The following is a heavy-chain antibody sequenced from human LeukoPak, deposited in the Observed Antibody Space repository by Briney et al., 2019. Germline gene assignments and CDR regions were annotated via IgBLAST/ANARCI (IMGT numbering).Heavy chain of an antibody. CDR2: IYYSGST. J-gene: IGHJ3*02. V-gene: IGHV4-59*01. CDR1: GGSISSYY. Sequence: SETLSLTCTVSGGSISSYYWSWIRQPPGKGLEWIGYIYYSGSTNHNPSLRSRVTISVDTSKNQFSLKLSSVTAADTAVYYCARDYAFGIWGQGTMVTVSS. CDR3: ARDYAFGI.